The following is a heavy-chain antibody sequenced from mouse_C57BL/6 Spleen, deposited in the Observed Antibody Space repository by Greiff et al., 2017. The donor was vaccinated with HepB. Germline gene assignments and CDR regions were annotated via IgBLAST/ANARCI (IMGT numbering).Heavy chain of an antibody. CDR1: GYAFSSSW. D-gene: IGHD1-1*01. CDR3: ARRGTTVVAPYYFDY. CDR2: IYPGDGDT. Sequence: QVQLKQSGPELVKPGASVKISCKASGYAFSSSWMNWVKQRPGKGLEWIGRIYPGDGDTNYNEKFKGKATFTADTSSNTAYMQLSSLTTEDSAIYYCARRGTTVVAPYYFDYWGQGTTLTVSS. V-gene: IGHV1-82*01. J-gene: IGHJ2*01.